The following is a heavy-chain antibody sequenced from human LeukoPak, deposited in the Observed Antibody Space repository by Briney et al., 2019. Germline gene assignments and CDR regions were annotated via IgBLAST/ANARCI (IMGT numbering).Heavy chain of an antibody. J-gene: IGHJ6*02. Sequence: GGSLRLSCAASGFTVSSNYMSWVRQAPGKGLEWVSGIYSGGSTYYADSVKGRFTISRDNSKNTLYLQMNSLRAEDTAVYYCARDRRAVTTLGWPFPYYGMDVWGQGTTVTVSS. V-gene: IGHV3-66*01. CDR3: ARDRRAVTTLGWPFPYYGMDV. CDR1: GFTVSSNY. CDR2: IYSGGST. D-gene: IGHD4-17*01.